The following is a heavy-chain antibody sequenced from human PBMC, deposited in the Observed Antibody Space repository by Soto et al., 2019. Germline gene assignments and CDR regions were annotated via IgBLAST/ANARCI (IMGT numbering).Heavy chain of an antibody. CDR2: ISGSGGST. CDR1: GFTLSSSA. V-gene: IGHV3-23*01. CDR3: AKDYVVVVAATSDY. J-gene: IGHJ4*02. D-gene: IGHD2-15*01. Sequence: GGSLRLSCAASGFTLSSSAMSWVRQAPGKGLEWVSAISGSGGSTYYADSVKGRFTISRDNSKNTLYLQMNSLRAEDTAVYYCAKDYVVVVAATSDYWGQGTLVTVSS.